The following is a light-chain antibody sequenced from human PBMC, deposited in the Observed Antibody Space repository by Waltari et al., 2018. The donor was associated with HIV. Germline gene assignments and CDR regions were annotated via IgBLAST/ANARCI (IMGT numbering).Light chain of an antibody. V-gene: IGLV2-14*01. J-gene: IGLJ2*01. CDR1: NRNIGFFNL. CDR3: NSYSSDDTVV. Sequence: QSALTQPASVSGSPGQSLTITCTGTNRNIGFFNLVSWYQQYPGKAPQLIIYGVTSRAHGVSNRCSGSKSGNTASLTSSGLQTDDEAEYYCNSYSSDDTVVFGGGTKLTVL. CDR2: GVT.